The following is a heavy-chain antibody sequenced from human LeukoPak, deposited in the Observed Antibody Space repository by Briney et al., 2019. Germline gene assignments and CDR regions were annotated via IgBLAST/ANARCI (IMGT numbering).Heavy chain of an antibody. CDR2: IWYDGSNK. V-gene: IGHV3-33*01. CDR3: ARDGVDIVATILGGYYYYGMDV. J-gene: IGHJ6*02. Sequence: PGGSLRLSCAASGFTFSSYGMHWVRQAPGKGLEWVAVIWYDGSNKYYADSVKGRFTISRDNSKNTLYLQMNSLRAEDTAVYYCARDGVDIVATILGGYYYYGMDVWGQGTTVTVSS. D-gene: IGHD5-12*01. CDR1: GFTFSSYG.